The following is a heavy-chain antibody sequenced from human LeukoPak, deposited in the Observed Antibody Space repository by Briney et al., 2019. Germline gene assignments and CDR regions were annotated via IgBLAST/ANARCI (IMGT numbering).Heavy chain of an antibody. J-gene: IGHJ4*02. CDR3: ARSSQYYYDSSGYWRN. Sequence: GGSLRLSCAASGFTFSDYYMSWIRQAPGKGLEWVSYISSSGSTIYYADSVKGRFTISRDNAKNLLYLQMNSLRAEDTAVYYCARSSQYYYDSSGYWRNWGQGTLVTVSS. CDR1: GFTFSDYY. D-gene: IGHD3-22*01. V-gene: IGHV3-11*01. CDR2: ISSSGSTI.